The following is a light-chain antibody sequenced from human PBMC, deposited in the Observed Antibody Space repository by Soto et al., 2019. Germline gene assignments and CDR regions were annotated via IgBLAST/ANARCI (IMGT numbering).Light chain of an antibody. J-gene: IGKJ2*01. CDR1: QSVSSSY. Sequence: EIVLTQSPGTLSLSPGERATLSCRASQSVSSSYLAWYQQKPGQAPRLLIYGASSWATGIPDRFSGSGSGTDFTLTISRLEPEDVAVYYCQQYGSSPYTFGPGTKLEIK. CDR3: QQYGSSPYT. V-gene: IGKV3-20*01. CDR2: GAS.